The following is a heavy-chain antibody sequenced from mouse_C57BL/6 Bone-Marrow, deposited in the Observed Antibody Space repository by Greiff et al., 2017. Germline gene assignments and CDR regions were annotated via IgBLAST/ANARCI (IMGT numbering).Heavy chain of an antibody. D-gene: IGHD1-1*01. J-gene: IGHJ3*01. V-gene: IGHV1-81*01. Sequence: QVQLQQSGAELARPGASVKLSCKASGYTFTSYGISWVKQRTGQGLEWIGEIYPRSGNTYYNEKFKGKATLTADKSSSTAYMELRSLTSEDSAVYFCARERLEYYGSSFAWFAYWGQGTLVTVSA. CDR2: IYPRSGNT. CDR3: ARERLEYYGSSFAWFAY. CDR1: GYTFTSYG.